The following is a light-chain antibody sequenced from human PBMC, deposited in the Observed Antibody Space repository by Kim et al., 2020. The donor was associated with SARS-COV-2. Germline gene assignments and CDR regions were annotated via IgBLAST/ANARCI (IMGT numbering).Light chain of an antibody. CDR2: GAS. Sequence: SPGEGATLSCRASQRVRRDCLAWYQQKPGQTPRLFIYGASNRATGISDRFSGSGSGTYFTLTISRLEPEDSAVYYCQQYGSSPLTFGGGTKVDIK. J-gene: IGKJ4*01. CDR3: QQYGSSPLT. CDR1: QRVRRDC. V-gene: IGKV3-20*01.